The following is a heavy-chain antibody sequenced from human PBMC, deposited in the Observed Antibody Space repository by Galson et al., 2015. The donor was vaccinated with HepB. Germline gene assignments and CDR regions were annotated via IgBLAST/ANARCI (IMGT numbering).Heavy chain of an antibody. CDR2: LYHTGIT. CDR3: ARRTYDSDYGLDV. CDR1: GDSISSPKW. Sequence: QVQLQESGPGLVKPSETLSLTCDVSGDSISSPKWWTWVRQPPGKGLQWIGELYHTGITHYHPSLKSRVTILVDKSKNQFSLEINSVTAADTGDYYCARRTYDSDYGLDVWGQGTTVTVSS. D-gene: IGHD3-22*01. J-gene: IGHJ6*02. V-gene: IGHV4-4*02.